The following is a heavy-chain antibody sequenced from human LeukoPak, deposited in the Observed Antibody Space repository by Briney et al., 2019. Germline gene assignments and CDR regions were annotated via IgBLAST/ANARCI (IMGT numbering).Heavy chain of an antibody. J-gene: IGHJ4*02. D-gene: IGHD1-26*01. V-gene: IGHV3-53*01. Sequence: GGSLRLSCAASGFTFSTNYMSWVRQAPGKGLEWVSLIYSGGSTYHADSVKGRFTISKDNSKNTLHLQMNSLRAEDTAVYYCAKNQGSGSFALDYWGQGTLVTVSS. CDR2: IYSGGST. CDR3: AKNQGSGSFALDY. CDR1: GFTFSTNY.